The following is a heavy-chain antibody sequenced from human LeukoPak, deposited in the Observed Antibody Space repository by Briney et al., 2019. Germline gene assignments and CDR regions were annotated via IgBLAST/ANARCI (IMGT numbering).Heavy chain of an antibody. D-gene: IGHD3-9*01. J-gene: IGHJ3*02. V-gene: IGHV4-28*03. CDR2: IYYSGST. Sequence: PSDTLSLTCTVSGYSITNNNWWGWIRQPPGKGLEWIGYIYYSGSTNYNPSLKSRVTISVDTSKNQFSLRLNSVTAADTAVYYCARVTYDILTGFLPGAFDIWGQGTKVTVSS. CDR3: ARVTYDILTGFLPGAFDI. CDR1: GYSITNNNW.